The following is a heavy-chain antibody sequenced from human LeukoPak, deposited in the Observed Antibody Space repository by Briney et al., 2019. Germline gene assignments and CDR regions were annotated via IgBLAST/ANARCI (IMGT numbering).Heavy chain of an antibody. CDR3: ARWAVGAAAGINWFDP. CDR1: GGSISSYY. V-gene: IGHV4-59*01. J-gene: IGHJ5*02. CDR2: IYYSGST. Sequence: PSETLSLTCTVSGGSISSYYWSWIRQPPGKGLEWIGYIYYSGSTSYNPSLKSRVTISVDTSKNQFSLKLSPVTAADTAVYYCARWAVGAAAGINWFDPWGQGTLVTVSS. D-gene: IGHD6-13*01.